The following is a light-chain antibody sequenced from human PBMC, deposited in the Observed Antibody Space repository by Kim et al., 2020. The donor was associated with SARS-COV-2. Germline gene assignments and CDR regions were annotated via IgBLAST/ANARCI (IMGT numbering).Light chain of an antibody. CDR2: KAS. J-gene: IGKJ1*01. Sequence: SVGDRVTITCRASRCISSWLAWYQQKPGKAPQLLIYKASTLGSGVPSRFSGSESGTEFTLTISILQPDDFAVYYCLQYSSYSPWTFGQGTKVDIK. CDR1: RCISSW. CDR3: LQYSSYSPWT. V-gene: IGKV1-5*03.